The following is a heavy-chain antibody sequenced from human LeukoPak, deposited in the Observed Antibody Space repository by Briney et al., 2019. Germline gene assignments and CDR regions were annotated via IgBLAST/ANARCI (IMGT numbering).Heavy chain of an antibody. CDR1: GFTFSSNW. D-gene: IGHD6-19*01. CDR2: MNQDGSAN. CDR3: ATTVAGYPNDYLDF. V-gene: IGHV3-7*01. J-gene: IGHJ4*02. Sequence: GGSLRLACAVSGFTFSSNWMSWVRQAPGNGLERVAHMNQDGSANYYVDSVRSRFTISRDNAKNSLFLQMNSLRAEDSPVYYCATTVAGYPNDYLDFWGRGTLVTVSS.